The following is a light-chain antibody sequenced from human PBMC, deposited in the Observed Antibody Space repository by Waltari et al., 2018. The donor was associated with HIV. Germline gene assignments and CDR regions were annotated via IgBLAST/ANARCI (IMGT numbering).Light chain of an antibody. V-gene: IGKV3-20*01. CDR1: QRVSSNF. J-gene: IGKJ3*01. CDR3: QQYGSSPFN. Sequence: EIVLTQSPGTLSLSPGDRATLPCRASQRVSSNFLAWYQPKPGQAPRLLIYGAPSRATGIPDRFSGSGAGTDFTLTISRLEAEDFAVYHCQQYGSSPFNFGPGTKVDFK. CDR2: GAP.